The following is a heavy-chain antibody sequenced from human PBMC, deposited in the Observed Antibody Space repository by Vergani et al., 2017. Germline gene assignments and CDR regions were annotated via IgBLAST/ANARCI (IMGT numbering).Heavy chain of an antibody. CDR1: GFTFSSYG. D-gene: IGHD6-19*01. CDR2: IKQDGSEK. Sequence: VQLVESGGGVVQPGRSLRLSCAASGFTFSSYGMHWVRQAPGKGLEWVANIKQDGSEKYYVDSVKGRFTISRDNAKNSLYLQMNSLRAEDTAVYYCARAPIIAVAGTLDYWGQGTLVTVSS. V-gene: IGHV3-7*01. CDR3: ARAPIIAVAGTLDY. J-gene: IGHJ4*02.